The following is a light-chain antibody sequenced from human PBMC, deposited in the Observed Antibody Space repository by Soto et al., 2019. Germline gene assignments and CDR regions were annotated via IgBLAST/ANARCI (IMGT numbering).Light chain of an antibody. CDR2: DVT. Sequence: QSALTQPASVSGSPGQSITISCTGTSNDIGAFDYVSWYQHHPGEAPKLIIYDVTYRPSGVSDRFSGSKSGNTASLTISGLQADDEADYYCSSYTASSSVFGGGTKVTVL. J-gene: IGLJ2*01. V-gene: IGLV2-14*03. CDR1: SNDIGAFDY. CDR3: SSYTASSSV.